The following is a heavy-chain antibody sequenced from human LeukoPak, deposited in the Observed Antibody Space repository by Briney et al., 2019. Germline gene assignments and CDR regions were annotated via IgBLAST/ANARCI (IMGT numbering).Heavy chain of an antibody. CDR3: AKDLGGGSGCYDL. V-gene: IGHV3-30*18. CDR2: ISYDGSNK. J-gene: IGHJ2*01. D-gene: IGHD6-19*01. CDR1: GFTFSSYG. Sequence: GGSPRLSCAASGFTFSSYGMHWVRQAPGKGLEWVAIISYDGSNKYYADSVQGRFTISRDNSKSTLYLQMNSLRAEDTAVYYCAKDLGGGSGCYDLWGRGTLVTVSS.